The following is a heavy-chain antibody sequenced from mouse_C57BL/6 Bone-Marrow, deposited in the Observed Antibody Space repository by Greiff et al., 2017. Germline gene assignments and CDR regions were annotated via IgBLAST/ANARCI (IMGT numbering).Heavy chain of an antibody. J-gene: IGHJ3*01. D-gene: IGHD2-3*01. V-gene: IGHV3-6*01. CDR1: GYSITSGYY. CDR2: ISYDGSN. Sequence: DVKLQESGPGLVKPSQSLSLTCSVTGYSITSGYYWNWIRQFPGNKLEWMGYISYDGSNNYNPSLKNRISITRDTSKNQFFLKLNSVTTEDTATYYCARDHYDGYLAWFAYWGQGTLVTVSA. CDR3: ARDHYDGYLAWFAY.